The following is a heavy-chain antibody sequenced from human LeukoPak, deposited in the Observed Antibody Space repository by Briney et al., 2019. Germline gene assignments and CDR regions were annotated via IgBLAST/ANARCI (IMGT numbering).Heavy chain of an antibody. CDR2: INHSGST. Sequence: SETLSLTCAVYGGSFSGYYWSWIRQPPGKGLEWIGEINHSGSTNYNPSLKSRVTISVDTSKNQFSLKLISVTAADTAVYYCASDTYYYDSSGYFYWGQGTLVTVSS. CDR1: GGSFSGYY. J-gene: IGHJ4*02. D-gene: IGHD3-22*01. V-gene: IGHV4-34*01. CDR3: ASDTYYYDSSGYFY.